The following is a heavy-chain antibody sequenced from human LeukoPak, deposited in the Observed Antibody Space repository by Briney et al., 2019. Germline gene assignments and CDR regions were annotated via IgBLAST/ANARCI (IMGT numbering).Heavy chain of an antibody. D-gene: IGHD1-26*01. V-gene: IGHV3-23*01. CDR1: GFTFSTYT. J-gene: IGHJ4*02. CDR2: ISGPGGST. CDR3: AKLVGVTTANDY. Sequence: PGGSLRLSCAASGFTFSTYTMSWVRHAPGKGLEWVSSISGPGGSTYYADSVKGRFTISRDNSKNTLYLQMNNLRAEDTAVYYCAKLVGVTTANDYWGQGTLVTVSS.